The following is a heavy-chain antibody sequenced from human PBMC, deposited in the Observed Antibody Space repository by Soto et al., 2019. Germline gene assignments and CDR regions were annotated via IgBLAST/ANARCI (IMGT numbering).Heavy chain of an antibody. D-gene: IGHD6-13*01. CDR2: MNPNSGNT. Sequence: ASVKVSCKASGYTFTSYDINWVRQATGQGLEWMGWMNPNSGNTGYAQKFQGRVTMTRNTSISTAYMELSSLRSEDTAVYYCATDVSAAAGSMAWGQGTLVTVSS. J-gene: IGHJ4*02. CDR1: GYTFTSYD. CDR3: ATDVSAAAGSMA. V-gene: IGHV1-8*01.